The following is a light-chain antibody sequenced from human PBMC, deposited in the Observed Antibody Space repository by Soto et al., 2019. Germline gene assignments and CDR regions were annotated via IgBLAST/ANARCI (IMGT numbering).Light chain of an antibody. CDR1: QSISSW. CDR3: QQYNSYSGT. J-gene: IGKJ1*01. Sequence: DIQMTQSPSTLSASVGDRVTITCRVSQSISSWLAWYQQKPGKAPKLLIYKASSLESGVPSRFSGSGSGTEFTLTISSLQPDDFATYYCQQYNSYSGTFGQGTKV. V-gene: IGKV1-5*03. CDR2: KAS.